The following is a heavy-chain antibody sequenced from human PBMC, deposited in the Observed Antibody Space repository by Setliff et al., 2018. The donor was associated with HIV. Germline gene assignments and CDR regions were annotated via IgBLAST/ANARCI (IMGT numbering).Heavy chain of an antibody. CDR2: IFYTGST. CDR3: VRGYCSSTTCYDDYYYMDV. D-gene: IGHD2-2*01. J-gene: IGHJ6*03. Sequence: KPSETLSLTCTVSGGSISSHYWSWIRQPPGKGLEWIAYIFYTGSTNYNPSLKSRVTISVDTSKNQFFLKLSSVTAADTAVYYCVRGYCSSTTCYDDYYYMDVWGKGSTVTVSS. CDR1: GGSISSHY. V-gene: IGHV4-59*11.